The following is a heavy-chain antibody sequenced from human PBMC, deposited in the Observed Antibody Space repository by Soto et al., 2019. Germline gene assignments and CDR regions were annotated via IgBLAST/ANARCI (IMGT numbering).Heavy chain of an antibody. CDR2: ISSSSSTI. V-gene: IGHV3-48*01. CDR3: ARKYYDFWSGYYTSDDHYMDV. CDR1: GFTFSSYS. D-gene: IGHD3-3*01. J-gene: IGHJ6*03. Sequence: EVQLVESGGGLVQPGGSLRLSCAASGFTFSSYSMNWVRQAPGKGLEWVSYISSSSSTIYYADSVKGRFTISRDNAKNSLYLQMNSLSAEDTAVYYCARKYYDFWSGYYTSDDHYMDVWGKGTTVTVSS.